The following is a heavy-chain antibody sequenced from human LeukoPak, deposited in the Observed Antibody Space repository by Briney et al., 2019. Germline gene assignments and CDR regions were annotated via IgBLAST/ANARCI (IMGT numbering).Heavy chain of an antibody. J-gene: IGHJ4*02. V-gene: IGHV3-21*01. CDR1: GFTFSSYS. Sequence: GGSLRLSCAASGFTFSSYSMNWVRQAPGKGLEWVSSISSSSSYIYCADSVKGRFTISRDNAKNSLYLQMNSLRAEDTAVYYCARVVGEEYYFDYWGQGTLVTVSS. CDR2: ISSSSSYI. CDR3: ARVVGEEYYFDY. D-gene: IGHD2-15*01.